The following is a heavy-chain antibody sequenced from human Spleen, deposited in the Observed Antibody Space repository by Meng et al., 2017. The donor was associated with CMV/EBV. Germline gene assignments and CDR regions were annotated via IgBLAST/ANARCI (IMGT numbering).Heavy chain of an antibody. J-gene: IGHJ4*02. CDR1: GFSVNTNY. CDR2: MYSGGNT. D-gene: IGHD3-22*01. CDR3: ATSYYDGSGYSTGDF. Sequence: GESLKISCAASGFSVNTNYVNWVRQAPGKGLEWVSVMYSGGNTYYADSVKGRFTISRDDSKNTVYLQMNSLRVEDTAVYYCATSYYDGSGYSTGDFWGQGTLVTVSS. V-gene: IGHV3-53*01.